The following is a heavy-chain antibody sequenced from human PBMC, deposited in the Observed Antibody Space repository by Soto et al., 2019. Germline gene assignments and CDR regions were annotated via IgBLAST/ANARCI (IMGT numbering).Heavy chain of an antibody. D-gene: IGHD3-3*01. CDR1: GFTFSSYA. CDR2: ISGSGGST. J-gene: IGHJ4*02. V-gene: IGHV3-23*01. Sequence: GGSLRLSCAASGFTFSSYAMSWVRQAPGKGLEWVSAISGSGGSTYYADSVKGRFTISRDNSKNTLYLQMNSLRAEDTAVYYCAKAAGKGVARGPYVGGNYFDYWGQGTLVTVSS. CDR3: AKAAGKGVARGPYVGGNYFDY.